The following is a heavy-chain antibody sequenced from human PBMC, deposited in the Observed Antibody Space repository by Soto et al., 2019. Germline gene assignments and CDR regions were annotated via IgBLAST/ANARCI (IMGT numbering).Heavy chain of an antibody. D-gene: IGHD3-3*01. J-gene: IGHJ4*02. CDR1: GGTFSSYT. V-gene: IGHV1-69*02. CDR2: IIPILGIA. Sequence: QVQLVQSGAEVKKPGSSVKVSCKASGGTFSSYTISWVRQAPGQGLEWMGRIIPILGIANYAQKFQGRVTITADKSTSTDYTELSSLRSEDTAVYYCARVSARYDFWSGYFDYWGQGTLVTVSS. CDR3: ARVSARYDFWSGYFDY.